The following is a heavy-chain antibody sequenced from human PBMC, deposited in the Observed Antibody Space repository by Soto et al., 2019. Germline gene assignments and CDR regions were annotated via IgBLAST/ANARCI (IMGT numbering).Heavy chain of an antibody. Sequence: GWSLRLSCASSVFTFISYAMSWVRQAPGKGLEWVSAISGSGGSTYYADSVKGRFTISRDNSKNTPYLQMNSLRAEDTAVYYCAKPQRIRGVINLGGQGTLVTVSS. J-gene: IGHJ4*02. D-gene: IGHD3-10*01. V-gene: IGHV3-23*01. CDR1: VFTFISYA. CDR3: AKPQRIRGVINL. CDR2: ISGSGGST.